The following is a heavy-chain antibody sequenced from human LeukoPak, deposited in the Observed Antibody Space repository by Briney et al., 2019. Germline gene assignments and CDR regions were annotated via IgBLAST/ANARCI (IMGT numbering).Heavy chain of an antibody. J-gene: IGHJ5*02. Sequence: SVEVSCKASGGTFSSYAISWVRQAPGQGLEWMGRIIPILGIANYAQKFQGRVTITADKSTSTAYMELSSLRSEDTAVYYCARGGIQLWLAHWGQGTLVTVSS. CDR1: GGTFSSYA. V-gene: IGHV1-69*04. CDR2: IIPILGIA. CDR3: ARGGIQLWLAH. D-gene: IGHD5-18*01.